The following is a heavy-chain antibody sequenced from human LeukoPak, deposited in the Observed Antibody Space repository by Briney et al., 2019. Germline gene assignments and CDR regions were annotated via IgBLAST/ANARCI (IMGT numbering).Heavy chain of an antibody. D-gene: IGHD3-16*01. V-gene: IGHV4-59*12. J-gene: IGHJ5*02. Sequence: SETLSLTCTVSGGSISSYYWSWIRQPPRTGLEWIGYIYYSGSTNYNPSLKSRVTISVDTSKNQFSLKLSSVTAADTAVYYCASMSIGGNWFDPWGQGTLVTVSS. CDR1: GGSISSYY. CDR3: ASMSIGGNWFDP. CDR2: IYYSGST.